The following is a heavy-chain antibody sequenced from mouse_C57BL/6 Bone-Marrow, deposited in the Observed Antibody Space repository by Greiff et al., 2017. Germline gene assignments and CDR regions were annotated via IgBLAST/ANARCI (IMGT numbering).Heavy chain of an antibody. CDR1: GYTFTSYW. CDR3: ARDYYDYDWFAY. D-gene: IGHD2-4*01. V-gene: IGHV1-69*01. CDR2: IDPSDSYT. J-gene: IGHJ3*01. Sequence: VQLQQPGAELVMPGASVKLSCKASGYTFTSYWMHWVKQRPGQGLEWIGEIDPSDSYTNYKQKFKGKSTLTVDKSSSTAYMQLSSLTSEDSAVYYCARDYYDYDWFAYWGQGTLVTVSA.